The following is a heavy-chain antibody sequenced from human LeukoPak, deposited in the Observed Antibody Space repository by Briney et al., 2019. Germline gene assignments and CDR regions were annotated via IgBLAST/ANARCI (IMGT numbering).Heavy chain of an antibody. CDR2: IYYSGST. D-gene: IGHD3-3*01. J-gene: IGHJ4*02. CDR1: GGSISSYY. Sequence: PSETLSLTCTVSGGSISSYYWSWIRQPPGKGLEWIGYIYYSGSTNYNPSLKSRVTISVDTSKNQFSLKLSSVTAADTAVYYCARVSGWSKFDSWGQGTLVTVSS. V-gene: IGHV4-59*12. CDR3: ARVSGWSKFDS.